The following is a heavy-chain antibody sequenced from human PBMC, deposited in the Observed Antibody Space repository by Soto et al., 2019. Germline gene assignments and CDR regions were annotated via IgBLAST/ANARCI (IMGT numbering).Heavy chain of an antibody. Sequence: QVQLMQSGAEVKKPGASVKVSCKASGYTFTTYDINWVRQAPGQGLEWMGWMNPNRTNTGYAEKFQRRVTMTRDTSISTADLELSSLRYDDTAVYYCVRGGFLSHDHVIIAPATLGVDPWGQGTLVTVSS. D-gene: IGHD2-2*01. J-gene: IGHJ5*02. CDR1: GYTFTTYD. V-gene: IGHV1-8*01. CDR3: VRGGFLSHDHVIIAPATLGVDP. CDR2: MNPNRTNT.